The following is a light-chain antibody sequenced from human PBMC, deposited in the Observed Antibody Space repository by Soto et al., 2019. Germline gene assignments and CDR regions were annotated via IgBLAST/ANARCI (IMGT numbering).Light chain of an antibody. J-gene: IGKJ4*02. Sequence: DIQLTQSPSFLSASVGDRVTITCRVSQGINSFLAWYQQKPGKAPKLLIYTASTLQTGVPSRFSGTGFGTEFTLTISSLQPEDFATYYCQQLNTYPLTFGGGTKVEIK. CDR1: QGINSF. CDR2: TAS. V-gene: IGKV1-9*01. CDR3: QQLNTYPLT.